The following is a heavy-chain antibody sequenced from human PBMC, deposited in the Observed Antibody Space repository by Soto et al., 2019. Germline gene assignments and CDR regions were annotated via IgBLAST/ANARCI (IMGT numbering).Heavy chain of an antibody. CDR2: IKSITDGGTT. D-gene: IGHD2-15*01. CDR1: GITFSNAW. CDR3: TTDSADIVVVPTTFVMDV. V-gene: IGHV3-15*01. J-gene: IGHJ6*02. Sequence: GGSLRLSCAASGITFSNAWMTWVRQAPGKGLEWVGRIKSITDGGTTDYAAPVKGRFTISRDDSKDTLYLQMNNLRTEDTAVYHCTTDSADIVVVPTTFVMDVWGQGNTVAV.